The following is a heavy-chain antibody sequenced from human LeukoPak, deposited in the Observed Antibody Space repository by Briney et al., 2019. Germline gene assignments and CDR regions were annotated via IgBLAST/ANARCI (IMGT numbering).Heavy chain of an antibody. CDR2: IYTSGST. D-gene: IGHD2-15*01. V-gene: IGHV4-4*09. CDR3: ARHGGGGVPV. CDR1: GGSISSYY. J-gene: IGHJ6*04. Sequence: SGTLSLTCTVSGGSISSYYWSWIRQPPGKGLEWIGYIYTSGSTNYNPSLKSRVTISVDTSKNQFSLKLSSVTAADTAVYYCARHGGGGVPVWGKGTTVTVSS.